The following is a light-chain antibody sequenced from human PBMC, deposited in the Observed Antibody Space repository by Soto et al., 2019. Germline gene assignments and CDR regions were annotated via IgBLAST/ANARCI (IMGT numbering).Light chain of an antibody. Sequence: QLVLTQPPSASGTPGQRVTISCSGSSSNIGSNTVNWYQQLPGTAPKLLIFSNNQRPSGVPDRFSGSKSGTSASLAISGLQSEDEADYYCAVWDGSLNGWVFGGGTKLTVL. CDR3: AVWDGSLNGWV. J-gene: IGLJ3*02. CDR1: SSNIGSNT. V-gene: IGLV1-44*01. CDR2: SNN.